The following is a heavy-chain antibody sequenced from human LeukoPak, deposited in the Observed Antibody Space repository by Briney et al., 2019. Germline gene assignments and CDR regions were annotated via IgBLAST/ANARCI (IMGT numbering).Heavy chain of an antibody. CDR3: ARGIAARPDSWFDP. CDR2: IYYSGST. D-gene: IGHD6-6*01. Sequence: NLSETLSLTCTVSGGSISSYYWSWIRQPPGKGLEWIGYIYYSGSTTYNPSLKSRVTISVDTSKNQFSLKLNSVTAADTAAYYCARGIAARPDSWFDPWGQGTLVTVSS. CDR1: GGSISSYY. J-gene: IGHJ5*02. V-gene: IGHV4-59*01.